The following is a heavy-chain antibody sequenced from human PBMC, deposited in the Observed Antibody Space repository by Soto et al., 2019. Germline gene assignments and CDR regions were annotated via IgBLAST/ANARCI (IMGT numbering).Heavy chain of an antibody. Sequence: PGGSLRLSCAASGFTFSSYAMSWVRQAPGKGLEWVSAISGSGGSTYYADSVKGRFTISRDNSKNTLYLQMNSLRAEDTAVYYCAKDRSPKIRGTYDSSGSVFDYWGQGTLVTVSS. CDR1: GFTFSSYA. CDR2: ISGSGGST. CDR3: AKDRSPKIRGTYDSSGSVFDY. D-gene: IGHD3-22*01. V-gene: IGHV3-23*01. J-gene: IGHJ4*02.